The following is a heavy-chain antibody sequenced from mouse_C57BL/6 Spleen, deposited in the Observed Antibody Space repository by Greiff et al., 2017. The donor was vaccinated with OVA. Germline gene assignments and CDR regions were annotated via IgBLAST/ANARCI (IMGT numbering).Heavy chain of an antibody. Sequence: QVQLQQSGAELVMPGASVKLSCKASGYTFTSYWMHWVKQRPGQGLEWIGEIDPSDSYTNYNQKFKGKSTLTVDKSSSTAYMQLSSLTSEDSAVYYCARAVDGSGAYWGQGTLVTVSA. CDR1: GYTFTSYW. D-gene: IGHD2-3*01. V-gene: IGHV1-69*01. CDR3: ARAVDGSGAY. CDR2: IDPSDSYT. J-gene: IGHJ3*01.